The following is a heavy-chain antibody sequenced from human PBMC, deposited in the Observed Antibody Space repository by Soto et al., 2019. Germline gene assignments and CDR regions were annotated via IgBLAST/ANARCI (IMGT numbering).Heavy chain of an antibody. CDR2: IIPIFGPA. Sequence: QVQLVQSGAEVKKPGSSVKVSCKASGGTFSNYAFTWVRQAPGQGLERVGGIIPIFGPANYAQNFQGRVTXPXXXFXCTIYMELSSLRSEDTAVYYCARAFESGGFYYGMDVWGQGTTVTVSS. CDR1: GGTFSNYA. V-gene: IGHV1-69*05. CDR3: ARAFESGGFYYGMDV. D-gene: IGHD3-10*01. J-gene: IGHJ6*02.